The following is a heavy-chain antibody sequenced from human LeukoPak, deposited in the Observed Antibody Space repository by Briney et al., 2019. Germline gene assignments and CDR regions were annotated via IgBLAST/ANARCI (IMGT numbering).Heavy chain of an antibody. CDR2: ISAGNGNT. D-gene: IGHD1-26*01. V-gene: IGHV1-3*01. J-gene: IGHJ3*02. CDR3: ARISGSYGAFDI. CDR1: GYTFTSFA. Sequence: ASVEVSCKASGYTFTSFAIHWVRQAPGQRLEWMGWISAGNGNTKYSQKFQGRVTCTRDTSASTAYMELSSLRSEDTAVYYCARISGSYGAFDIWGQGTMVTVSS.